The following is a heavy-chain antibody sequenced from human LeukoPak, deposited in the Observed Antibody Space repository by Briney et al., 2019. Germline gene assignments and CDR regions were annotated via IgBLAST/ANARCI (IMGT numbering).Heavy chain of an antibody. CDR1: GYTFTSYY. CDR2: INPSDGST. CDR3: ARVGGAYNGFDY. J-gene: IGHJ4*02. Sequence: ASVKVSCKASGYTFTSYYMHWVRQAPGQGLEWMGIINPSDGSTSYAQKFQGRVTMTRDTSTSTVYMELSSLRSEDAAVYYCARVGGAYNGFDYWGQGTLVTVSS. D-gene: IGHD3-10*01. V-gene: IGHV1-46*01.